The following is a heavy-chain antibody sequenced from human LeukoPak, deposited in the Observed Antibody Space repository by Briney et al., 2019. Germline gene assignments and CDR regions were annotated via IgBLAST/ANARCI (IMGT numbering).Heavy chain of an antibody. V-gene: IGHV3-74*01. J-gene: IGHJ4*02. CDR2: INRDGSRT. CDR1: GFTFSTYS. Sequence: GGSLRLSCAASGFTFSTYSMNWVRQAPGKGLMWVSRINRDGSRTDYADSVKGRFTISRDDAKNTLYLQVNSLRVEDTAVYFCARGGSDTAMAHDYWGQGTLVTVSS. CDR3: ARGGSDTAMAHDY. D-gene: IGHD5-18*01.